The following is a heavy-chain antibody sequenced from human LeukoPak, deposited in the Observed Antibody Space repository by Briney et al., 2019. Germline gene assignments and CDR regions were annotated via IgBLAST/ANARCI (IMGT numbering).Heavy chain of an antibody. Sequence: ASVKVSCKASGGTFSSYAISWVRQAPGQGLEWMGGIIPIFGTANYAQKFQGRVTITADESTSTAYMELSSLRSEDTAVYYCARDKRAREWLSSSLGAFDIWGQGTVVTVSS. CDR2: IIPIFGTA. D-gene: IGHD3-3*01. CDR1: GGTFSSYA. CDR3: ARDKRAREWLSSSLGAFDI. V-gene: IGHV1-69*13. J-gene: IGHJ3*02.